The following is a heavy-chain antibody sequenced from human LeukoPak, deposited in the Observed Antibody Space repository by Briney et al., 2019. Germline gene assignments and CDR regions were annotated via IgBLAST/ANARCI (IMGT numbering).Heavy chain of an antibody. Sequence: ASVKVSCKASGGTFSSYAISWVRQAPGQGLEWMGGIIPIFGTANYAQKFQGRVTITTDESTSTAYMELSSLRSEDTAVYYCARESVWFGELKGAFDPWGQGTLATVSS. CDR1: GGTFSSYA. V-gene: IGHV1-69*05. D-gene: IGHD3-10*01. J-gene: IGHJ5*02. CDR2: IIPIFGTA. CDR3: ARESVWFGELKGAFDP.